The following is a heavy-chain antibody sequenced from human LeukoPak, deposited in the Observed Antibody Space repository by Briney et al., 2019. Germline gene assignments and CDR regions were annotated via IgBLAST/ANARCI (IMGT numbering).Heavy chain of an antibody. J-gene: IGHJ4*02. CDR2: ISRNGGSA. V-gene: IGHV3-64D*09. CDR3: VKDLRSDFMGVLSRYLSY. Sequence: GGSLRLSCSASGFTFSSFAMHWVRQAPGKGLEYVAAISRNGGSAYYADSVKGRFTISRDNSKNTLYLQMSSLRAEDTAVYLCVKDLRSDFMGVLSRYLSYWGQGTLVTVSS. CDR1: GFTFSSFA. D-gene: IGHD2/OR15-2a*01.